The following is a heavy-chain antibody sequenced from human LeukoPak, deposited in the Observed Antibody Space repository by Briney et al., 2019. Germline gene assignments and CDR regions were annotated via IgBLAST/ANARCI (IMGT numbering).Heavy chain of an antibody. D-gene: IGHD3-3*01. CDR2: IYYSGST. CDR3: ARGRQYVGYNFWRGYYGYFEY. J-gene: IGHJ4*02. CDR1: GGSISSYY. Sequence: SETLSLTCTVSGGSISSYYWSWIRQPPGKGLEWIGYIYYSGSTNYNPSLKSRVTISVDTSKNQFSLKLSSVTAADTAVYYCARGRQYVGYNFWRGYYGYFEYWGQGP. V-gene: IGHV4-59*01.